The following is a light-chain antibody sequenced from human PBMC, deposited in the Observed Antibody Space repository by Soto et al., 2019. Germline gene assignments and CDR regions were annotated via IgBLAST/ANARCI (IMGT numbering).Light chain of an antibody. CDR1: SGHSNYA. J-gene: IGLJ2*01. CDR3: QTWGTGIRV. CDR2: LNSDGSH. Sequence: QLVLTQSPSASASLGASVKLTCTLSSGHSNYAIAWHQQQPEKGPRYLMTLNSDGSHTKGDGIPDRFSGSNSGAERYLTISSLQSEDEADYYCQTWGTGIRVFGGGTKLTVL. V-gene: IGLV4-69*01.